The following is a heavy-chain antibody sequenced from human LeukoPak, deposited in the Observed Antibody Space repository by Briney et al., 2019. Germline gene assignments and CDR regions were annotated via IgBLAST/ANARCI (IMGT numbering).Heavy chain of an antibody. Sequence: PSETLSLTCTVSGYSISSGYYWGWIRQPPGKGLEWIGSIYHSGRTYYNPSLKSRVTISVDTSKNQFSLKLGSVTAADTAVYYCGRLTSDINIFGGVTPDYYMDVWGRGTTVTISS. J-gene: IGHJ6*03. V-gene: IGHV4-38-2*02. CDR2: IYHSGRT. CDR1: GYSISSGYY. CDR3: GRLTSDINIFGGVTPDYYMDV. D-gene: IGHD3-16*01.